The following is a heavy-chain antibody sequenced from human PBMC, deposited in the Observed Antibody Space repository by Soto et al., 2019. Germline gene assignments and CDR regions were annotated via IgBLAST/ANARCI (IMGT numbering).Heavy chain of an antibody. CDR2: ISGSGGST. V-gene: IGHV3-23*01. J-gene: IGHJ4*02. Sequence: EVQLLESGGGLVQPGGSLRLSCAASGFTFSSYAMSWVRQAPGKGLEWVSAISGSGGSTYYADSVKGRFNISRDNSKNTLYLQMNSLRAEDTAVYYCAKDARYCSGGSCYSGTNYFDYWGQGTLVTVSS. CDR1: GFTFSSYA. D-gene: IGHD2-15*01. CDR3: AKDARYCSGGSCYSGTNYFDY.